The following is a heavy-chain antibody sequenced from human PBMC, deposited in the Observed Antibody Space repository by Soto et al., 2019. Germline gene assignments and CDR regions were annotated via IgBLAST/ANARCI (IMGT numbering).Heavy chain of an antibody. D-gene: IGHD3-22*01. V-gene: IGHV3-23*01. Sequence: PGGSLRLSCAASGFTFSSYAMSWVRQAPGKGLEWVSAISGSGGSTYYADSVKGRFTISRDNSKNTLYLQMNSLRAEDTAVYYCAKDNGVYDSSGYYYLYYFDYWGQGTLVTVS. CDR1: GFTFSSYA. CDR3: AKDNGVYDSSGYYYLYYFDY. CDR2: ISGSGGST. J-gene: IGHJ4*02.